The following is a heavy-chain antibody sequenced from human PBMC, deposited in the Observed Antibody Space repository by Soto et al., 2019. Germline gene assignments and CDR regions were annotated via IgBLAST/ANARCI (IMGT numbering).Heavy chain of an antibody. Sequence: SETLSLSCAVYGGSFSGYYWSWIRQPPGKGLEWIGEINHSGSTNYNPSLKSRVTISVDTSKNQFSLKLSSVTAADTAVYYCARVCYYGSGRNTGLDYWGHGTLVTVSS. CDR1: GGSFSGYY. D-gene: IGHD3-10*01. V-gene: IGHV4-34*01. J-gene: IGHJ4*01. CDR2: INHSGST. CDR3: ARVCYYGSGRNTGLDY.